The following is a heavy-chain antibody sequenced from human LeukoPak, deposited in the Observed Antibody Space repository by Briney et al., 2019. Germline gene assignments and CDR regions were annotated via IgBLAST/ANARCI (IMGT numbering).Heavy chain of an antibody. Sequence: SETLSLTCSVSVDSISSSYWTWIRQPPGKGLEWIGYISYSGSTSYTPSLKSRVTIFVETPKNQFSLQLTSVTDADTAVYYCARASYSYLWSGYSGGYYYMDVWGKGTTVTVSS. CDR2: ISYSGST. V-gene: IGHV4-59*12. CDR1: VDSISSSY. CDR3: ARASYSYLWSGYSGGYYYMDV. J-gene: IGHJ6*03. D-gene: IGHD3-3*01.